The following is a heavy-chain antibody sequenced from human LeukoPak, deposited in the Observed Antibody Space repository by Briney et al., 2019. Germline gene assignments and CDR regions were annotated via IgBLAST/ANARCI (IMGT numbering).Heavy chain of an antibody. CDR3: AKPPDCSSTSCYPYYYYGMDV. D-gene: IGHD2-2*01. CDR2: ITTSGGTT. CDR1: GFTFSSSA. V-gene: IGHV3-23*01. Sequence: GGSLRLSCAASGFTFSSSAMNWVRQAPGQGLEWVSAITTSGGTTYYADFVRGRFTISRDNSKNTLYLQMNSLRAEDTAVYYCAKPPDCSSTSCYPYYYYGMDVWGQGTTVTVSS. J-gene: IGHJ6*02.